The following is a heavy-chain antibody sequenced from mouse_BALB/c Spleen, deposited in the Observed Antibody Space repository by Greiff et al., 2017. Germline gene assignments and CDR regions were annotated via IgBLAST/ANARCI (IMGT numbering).Heavy chain of an antibody. CDR2: ISYSGST. CDR1: GDSITSGY. Sequence: EVQRVESGPSLVKPSQTLSLTCSVTGDSITSGYWNWIRKFPGNKLEYMGYISYSGSTYYNPSLKSRISITRDTSKNQYYLQLNSVTTEDTATYYCARSQIYDGYSWFAYWGQGTLVTVSA. V-gene: IGHV3-8*02. D-gene: IGHD2-3*01. CDR3: ARSQIYDGYSWFAY. J-gene: IGHJ3*01.